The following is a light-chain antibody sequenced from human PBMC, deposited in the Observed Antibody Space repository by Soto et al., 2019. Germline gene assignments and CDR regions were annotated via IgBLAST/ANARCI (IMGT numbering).Light chain of an antibody. CDR1: QSISSW. J-gene: IGKJ1*01. CDR2: DAS. Sequence: DIQMTQSPSTLSASVGDSVRITCRASQSISSWLAWYEQKQGKAPKLLIYDASSLESGVPSRFSGSGSGTELTITISSLQPDDFETYYCQQYNSYSWTFGQGTKVDIK. CDR3: QQYNSYSWT. V-gene: IGKV1-5*01.